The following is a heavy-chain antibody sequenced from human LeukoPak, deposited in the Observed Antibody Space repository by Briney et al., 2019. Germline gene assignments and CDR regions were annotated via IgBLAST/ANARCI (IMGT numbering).Heavy chain of an antibody. CDR2: ISAYNGNT. Sequence: ASVKVSCKASGYTFTSYGISWVRQAPGQGLEWMEWISAYNGNTNYAQKLQGRVTVTTDTSTSTAYMELRSLRSDDTAVYYCARETVVAATRGAFDIWGQGTMVTVSS. CDR1: GYTFTSYG. V-gene: IGHV1-18*04. D-gene: IGHD2-15*01. J-gene: IGHJ3*02. CDR3: ARETVVAATRGAFDI.